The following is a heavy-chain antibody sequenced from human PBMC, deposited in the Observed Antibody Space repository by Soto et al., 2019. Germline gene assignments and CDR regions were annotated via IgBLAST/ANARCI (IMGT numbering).Heavy chain of an antibody. CDR3: ARESHDILTGPPWVWYFDL. D-gene: IGHD3-9*01. CDR1: GGSFSGYY. CDR2: INDRGSI. Sequence: QVQLQQWGAGPLRPLETLSLTCGVSGGSFSGYYWAWIRQSPGKGLEWIGEINDRGSINYNPSVRSRVSISVDTSKNHYSRNLKSVTAADTAVYSCARESHDILTGPPWVWYFDLWGRGTLVTVSS. J-gene: IGHJ2*01. V-gene: IGHV4-34*01.